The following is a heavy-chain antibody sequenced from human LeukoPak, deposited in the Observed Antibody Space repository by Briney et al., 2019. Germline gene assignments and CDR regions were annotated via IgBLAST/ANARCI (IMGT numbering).Heavy chain of an antibody. J-gene: IGHJ4*02. CDR1: GYTFTNYW. CDR2: IYPDDSDT. D-gene: IGHD3-22*01. V-gene: IGHV5-51*01. Sequence: GESLKISCEASGYTFTNYWITWVRQMPGKGLEWMGIIYPDDSDTKYSPSFQGQVTISADKSISTAYLQWSSLKAADTAMYYCARSRDSSGYYYLIWGQGTLVTVSS. CDR3: ARSRDSSGYYYLI.